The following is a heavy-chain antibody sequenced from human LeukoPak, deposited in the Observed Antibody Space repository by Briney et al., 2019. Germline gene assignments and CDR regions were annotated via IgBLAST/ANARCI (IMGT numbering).Heavy chain of an antibody. CDR2: IKSKTDGVTT. V-gene: IGHV3-15*01. J-gene: IGHJ6*03. CDR3: TTAGGQTYYYDSSGYYDYTDV. D-gene: IGHD3-22*01. CDR1: GFTFSNAW. Sequence: GSLRLSCGASGFTFSNAWMSWVRQAPGKGLEWVGRIKSKTDGVTTDHAAPVKGRFTISRDDSKDTLYLQMSSLKTEDTAVYYCTTAGGQTYYYDSSGYYDYTDVWGKGATVAISS.